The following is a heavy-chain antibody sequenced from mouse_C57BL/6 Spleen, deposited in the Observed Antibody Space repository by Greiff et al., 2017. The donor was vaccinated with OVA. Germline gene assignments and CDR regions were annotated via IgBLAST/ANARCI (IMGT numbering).Heavy chain of an antibody. V-gene: IGHV1-55*01. CDR3: ARGRYDGYYVGYFDV. D-gene: IGHD2-3*01. CDR2: IYPGSGST. J-gene: IGHJ1*03. Sequence: VQLQQPGAELVKPGASVKMSCKASGYTFTSYWITWVKQRPGQGLEWIGDIYPGSGSTNYNEKFKSKATLTVDTSSSTAYMQLSSLTSEDSAVYYCARGRYDGYYVGYFDVWGTGTTVTVSS. CDR1: GYTFTSYW.